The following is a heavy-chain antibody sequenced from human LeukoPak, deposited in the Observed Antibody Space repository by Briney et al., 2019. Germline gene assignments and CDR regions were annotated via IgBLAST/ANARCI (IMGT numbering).Heavy chain of an antibody. CDR3: ARASFTELVPVDY. D-gene: IGHD6-6*01. CDR2: IYYSGST. Sequence: PSETLSLTCTVYGGSISSSSYYWGWIRQPPGKGLEWIGSIYYSGSTYYNPSLKSRVTISVDTSKNQFSLKLSSVTAADTAVYYCARASFTELVPVDYWGQGTLVTVSS. CDR1: GGSISSSSYY. J-gene: IGHJ4*02. V-gene: IGHV4-39*07.